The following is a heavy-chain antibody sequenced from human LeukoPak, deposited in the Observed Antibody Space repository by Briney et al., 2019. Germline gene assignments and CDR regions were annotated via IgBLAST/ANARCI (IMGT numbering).Heavy chain of an antibody. CDR1: GGSISSSNW. Sequence: SETLSLTCAVSGGSISSSNWWSWVRQPPGKGLEWIGEIYHSGSTNYNPSLKSRVTISVDKSKNQFSLKLSSVTAADTAVYYCARASTMVRGVKVRAIQFDYWGQGTLVTVSS. V-gene: IGHV4-4*02. J-gene: IGHJ4*02. CDR3: ARASTMVRGVKVRAIQFDY. CDR2: IYHSGST. D-gene: IGHD3-10*01.